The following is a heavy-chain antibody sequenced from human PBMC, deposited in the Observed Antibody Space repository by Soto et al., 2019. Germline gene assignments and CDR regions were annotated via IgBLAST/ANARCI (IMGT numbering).Heavy chain of an antibody. CDR2: INSDGSST. V-gene: IGHV3-74*01. CDR1: GFTFSSYW. D-gene: IGHD7-27*01. CDR3: ARDPNWGSANWYFDL. Sequence: GGSLRLSCAASGFTFSSYWMHWVRQAPGKGLVWVSRINSDGSSTSYADSVKGRFTISRDNAKNTLYLQMNSLRAEDTAVYYCARDPNWGSANWYFDLWGRGTLVTVSS. J-gene: IGHJ2*01.